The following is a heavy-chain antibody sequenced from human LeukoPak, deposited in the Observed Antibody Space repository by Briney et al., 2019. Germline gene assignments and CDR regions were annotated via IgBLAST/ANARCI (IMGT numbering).Heavy chain of an antibody. CDR2: IRYDGSNK. D-gene: IGHD2-21*02. J-gene: IGHJ4*02. CDR1: GFTFSSYG. CDR3: APTGGVVVTAFDY. V-gene: IGHV3-30*02. Sequence: GGSLRLSCAASGFTFSSYGMHWVRQAPGKGLEWVAFIRYDGSNKYYADSVKGRFTISRDNSKNTLYLQMNSLRAEDTAVYYCAPTGGVVVTAFDYWGQGTLVTVSS.